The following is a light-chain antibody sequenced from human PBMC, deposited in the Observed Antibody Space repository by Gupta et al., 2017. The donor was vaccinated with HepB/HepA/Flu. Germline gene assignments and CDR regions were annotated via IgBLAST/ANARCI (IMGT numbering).Light chain of an antibody. CDR1: SSDVGGYNY. J-gene: IGLJ3*02. CDR3: CSYAGSYTFLV. Sequence: QSALTQPRSVSGSPGQSVTISCTGTSSDVGGYNYVSWYQQHPGKAPKLIIYDVSKRPSGGPDRFSGSKSGNTASLTVSGLQAEDEADYYCCSYAGSYTFLVFGGGTKRTVL. V-gene: IGLV2-11*01. CDR2: DVS.